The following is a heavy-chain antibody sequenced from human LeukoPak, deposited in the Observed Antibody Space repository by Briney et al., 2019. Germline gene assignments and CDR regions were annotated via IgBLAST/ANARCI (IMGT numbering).Heavy chain of an antibody. Sequence: GGSLRLSCAASGFTVGSNYMSWVRQAPGKGLEWVSVIYSGGSTYYADSVKGRFTISRDNSKNTLYLQMNSLRAEDTAVYYCASLELGAFDIWGQGTMVTVSS. D-gene: IGHD1-26*01. CDR1: GFTVGSNY. CDR2: IYSGGST. CDR3: ASLELGAFDI. V-gene: IGHV3-53*01. J-gene: IGHJ3*02.